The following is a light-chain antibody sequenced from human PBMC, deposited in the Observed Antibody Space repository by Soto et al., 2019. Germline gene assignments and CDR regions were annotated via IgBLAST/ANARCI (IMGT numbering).Light chain of an antibody. CDR3: SSYTNRDTLV. CDR1: SSDVGGYNY. V-gene: IGLV2-14*01. Sequence: QSALTQPASVSGSPGQSITISCTGTSSDVGGYNYVSWYQQHPGKAPKLIIYDVGDRPSGVSNRFSGSKSGNTASLTISGLQSEDEADYHCSSYTNRDTLVFGGGTKLTVL. CDR2: DVG. J-gene: IGLJ3*02.